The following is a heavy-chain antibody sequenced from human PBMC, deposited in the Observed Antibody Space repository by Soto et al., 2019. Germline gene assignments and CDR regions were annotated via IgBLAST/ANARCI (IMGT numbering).Heavy chain of an antibody. CDR3: AGGYCISTSCYREYWFDP. V-gene: IGHV1-69*12. CDR1: GGTFSSYA. D-gene: IGHD2-2*02. Sequence: QVQLVQSGAEVKKPGSSVKVSCKASGGTFSSYAISWVRQAPGQGLEWMGGIIPIFGTANYAQKFQGRVTITADESTSTAYMELSSLRSEDTAVYYCAGGYCISTSCYREYWFDPWGQGTLVTVSS. CDR2: IIPIFGTA. J-gene: IGHJ5*02.